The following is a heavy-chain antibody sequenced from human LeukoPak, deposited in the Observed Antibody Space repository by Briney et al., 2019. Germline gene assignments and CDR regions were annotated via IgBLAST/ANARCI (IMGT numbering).Heavy chain of an antibody. V-gene: IGHV4-59*08. D-gene: IGHD6-19*01. CDR1: GGSISSYY. Sequence: SETLSLTCTVSGGSISSYYWSWIRQPPGKGLEWIAYISYSGSTNYNPSHKSRVTISVDTSKNQFSLKLSSVTAADTAVYYCARRLYSSGWYGKDGAFDIWGQGTMVTVSS. J-gene: IGHJ3*02. CDR2: ISYSGST. CDR3: ARRLYSSGWYGKDGAFDI.